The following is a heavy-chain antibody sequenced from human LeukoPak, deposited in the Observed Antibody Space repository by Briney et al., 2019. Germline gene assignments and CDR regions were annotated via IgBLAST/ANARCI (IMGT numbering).Heavy chain of an antibody. CDR3: AKHIVVVPAAPDAFDI. Sequence: GGSLRLSCAASGFTFSSYAMRGVRQAPGKGLEWVSAISGSGGSTYYADSVQGRFTISKDNSNDPLYLQMNSLRAEDTAVYYCAKHIVVVPAAPDAFDIWGQGTMVTVSS. D-gene: IGHD2-2*01. V-gene: IGHV3-23*01. CDR2: ISGSGGST. J-gene: IGHJ3*02. CDR1: GFTFSSYA.